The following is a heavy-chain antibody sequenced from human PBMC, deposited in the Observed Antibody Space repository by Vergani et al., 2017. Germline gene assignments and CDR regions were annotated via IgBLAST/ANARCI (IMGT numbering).Heavy chain of an antibody. V-gene: IGHV4-34*01. D-gene: IGHD4-11*01. CDR2: IDHTGRP. CDR1: GGSFTSYH. CDR3: ARVNTETNGHLYYYYYMDV. J-gene: IGHJ6*03. Sequence: QVQLQQWGGGLLKPSETLSLTCVVNGGSFTSYHWTWIRQSPGEGLEWVGDIDHTGRPDYNPPLKSQLTMSVDKSRNQFSLTLNSVTATDTEIYFCARVNTETNGHLYYYYYMDVWGQGTAVTVS.